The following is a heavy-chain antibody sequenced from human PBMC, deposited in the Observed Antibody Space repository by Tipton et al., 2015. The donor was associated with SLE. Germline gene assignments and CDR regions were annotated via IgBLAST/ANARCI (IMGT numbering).Heavy chain of an antibody. CDR3: ARETPAFDI. J-gene: IGHJ3*02. Sequence: TLSLTCTVSGGSISSSSYYWGCIRQPPGKGLEWIGSVYYNGDTYYNPSLRSRVTISVDTSNNQFSLKLSSVTAADTAVYYCARETPAFDIWGQGTMVTVSS. V-gene: IGHV4-39*07. CDR2: VYYNGDT. CDR1: GGSISSSSYY.